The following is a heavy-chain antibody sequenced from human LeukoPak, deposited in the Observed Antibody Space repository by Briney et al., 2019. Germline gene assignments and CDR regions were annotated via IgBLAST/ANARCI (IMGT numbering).Heavy chain of an antibody. CDR2: ISSNGGST. CDR3: VKGGPAAMGGDWDHDAFDI. D-gene: IGHD2-2*01. J-gene: IGHJ3*02. V-gene: IGHV3-64D*06. Sequence: GGSLRLSCSASGFTLSSYAMHWVRQAPGKGLEYVSAISSNGGSTYYADSVKGRFTISRDNSKNTLYLQMSSLRAEDTAVYYCVKGGPAAMGGDWDHDAFDIWGQGTLVTVSS. CDR1: GFTLSSYA.